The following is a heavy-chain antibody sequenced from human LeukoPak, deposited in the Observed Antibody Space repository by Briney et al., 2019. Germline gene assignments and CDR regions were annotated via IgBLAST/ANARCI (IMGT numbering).Heavy chain of an antibody. J-gene: IGHJ4*02. D-gene: IGHD3-16*01. CDR1: GCTFTSYA. Sequence: ASVKVSCKASGCTFTSYAMHWVRQAPGQRLEWMGWINAGNGNTKYSQKFQGRVTITRDTSASTAYMELSSLRSEDTAVYYCARERHDYVWGRVFDYWGQGTLVTVSS. V-gene: IGHV1-3*01. CDR3: ARERHDYVWGRVFDY. CDR2: INAGNGNT.